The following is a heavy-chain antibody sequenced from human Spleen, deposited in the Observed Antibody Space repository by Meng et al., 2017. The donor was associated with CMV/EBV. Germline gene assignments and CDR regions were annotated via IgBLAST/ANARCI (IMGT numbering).Heavy chain of an antibody. CDR2: INGDGSST. J-gene: IGHJ4*02. D-gene: IGHD6-19*01. CDR1: GFTFSSYW. Sequence: GESLKISCAASGFTFSSYWMHWVRQAPGKGLVWVSRINGDGSSTDYADSVKGLFTISRDNAKNTLYLQMNSLRAEDTAVYFCARSSSAAFNYWGQVTLVTVSS. V-gene: IGHV3-74*01. CDR3: ARSSSAAFNY.